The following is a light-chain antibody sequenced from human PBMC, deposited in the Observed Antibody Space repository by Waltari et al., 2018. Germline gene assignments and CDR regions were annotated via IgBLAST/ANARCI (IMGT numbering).Light chain of an antibody. V-gene: IGKV3-15*01. Sequence: EIVMTQSPVTLSVSPGERATLSCRASQSISSNLACYQQKPGQSPRLLIHGASTRATGIPARFSGSGSGTDFTLTISSLQSEDFAVYFCQQYNTWPTFGGGTKVEIK. CDR1: QSISSN. CDR2: GAS. CDR3: QQYNTWPT. J-gene: IGKJ4*01.